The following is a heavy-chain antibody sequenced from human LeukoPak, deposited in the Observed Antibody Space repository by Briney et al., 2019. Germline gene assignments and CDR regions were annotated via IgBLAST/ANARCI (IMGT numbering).Heavy chain of an antibody. V-gene: IGHV3-33*01. J-gene: IGHJ3*01. Sequence: GGSLRLSCAASGFTFSSYGMHWVRQAPGKGLEWVAVIWYDGSNKYYADSVKGRFTISRDNSKNTLYLQMNSLRAEDTAVYYCARDLSSGYYYDAFDVWGQGTMVTVSS. CDR1: GFTFSSYG. CDR3: ARDLSSGYYYDAFDV. CDR2: IWYDGSNK. D-gene: IGHD3-22*01.